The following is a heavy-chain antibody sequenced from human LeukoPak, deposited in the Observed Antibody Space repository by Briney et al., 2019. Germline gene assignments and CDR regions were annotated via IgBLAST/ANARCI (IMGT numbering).Heavy chain of an antibody. CDR3: ARDRTNYYDSSGYYYEG. Sequence: SVKVSCKASGGTFSSYAISWVRQAPGQGLEWMGRIIPILGIANYAQKFQGRVTITADKSTSTAYMELSSLRSEDTAVYYCARDRTNYYDSSGYYYEGWGQGTLVTVSS. V-gene: IGHV1-69*04. J-gene: IGHJ4*02. CDR2: IIPILGIA. CDR1: GGTFSSYA. D-gene: IGHD3-22*01.